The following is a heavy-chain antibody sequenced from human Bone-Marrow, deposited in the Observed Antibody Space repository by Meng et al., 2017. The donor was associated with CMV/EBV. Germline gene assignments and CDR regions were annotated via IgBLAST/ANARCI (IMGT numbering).Heavy chain of an antibody. CDR3: AREVTSNAFDI. V-gene: IGHV4-34*01. J-gene: IGHJ3*02. Sequence: SETLSLTCAVYGGSFSGYYWSWIRQPPGKGLEWIGEINHSGSTNYNPSLKSRVTISVDTSKNQFSLKLISVTAADTAVYFCAREVTSNAFDIWGQGARVTVSS. CDR1: GGSFSGYY. CDR2: INHSGST.